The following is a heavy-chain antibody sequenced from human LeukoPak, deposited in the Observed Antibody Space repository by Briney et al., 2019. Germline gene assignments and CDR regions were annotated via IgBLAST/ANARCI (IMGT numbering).Heavy chain of an antibody. Sequence: SETLSLTCTVSGGSISSYYRSWIRQPAGKGLEWIGRLYTGGSTNYNPSLKSRVTLSFDTSKNQFSLILSSVTAADTAVYYCASRGTSVDGEYLQHCGQGTLVTVSS. CDR2: LYTGGST. CDR1: GGSISSYY. CDR3: ASRGTSVDGEYLQH. D-gene: IGHD1-26*01. J-gene: IGHJ1*01. V-gene: IGHV4-4*07.